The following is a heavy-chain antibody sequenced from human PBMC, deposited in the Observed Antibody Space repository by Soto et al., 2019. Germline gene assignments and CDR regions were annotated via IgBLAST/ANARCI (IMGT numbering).Heavy chain of an antibody. CDR2: ISSSSSYI. D-gene: IGHD3-10*01. CDR3: ARARSFRAPYYFDY. V-gene: IGHV3-21*01. Sequence: GGSLRLSCAASGFTFSSYSMNWVRQAPGKGLEWVSSISSSSSYIYYADSVKGRFTISRDNAKNSLYLQMNSLRAEDTAVYYCARARSFRAPYYFDYRGQGTLVTVSS. CDR1: GFTFSSYS. J-gene: IGHJ4*02.